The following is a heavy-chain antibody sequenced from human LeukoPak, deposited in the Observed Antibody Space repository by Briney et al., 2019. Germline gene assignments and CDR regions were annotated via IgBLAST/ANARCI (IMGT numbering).Heavy chain of an antibody. CDR1: GFTFSSYW. CDR2: ISYDGSNE. CDR3: ARGGLMYYYGSGTYYYGMDV. D-gene: IGHD3-10*01. V-gene: IGHV3-30*03. J-gene: IGHJ6*02. Sequence: GGSLRLSCAASGFTFSSYWMSWVRQAPGKGLEWLALISYDGSNEYYADSVKGRFTISRDNSKSTLYLQMNSLRAEDTAVYYCARGGLMYYYGSGTYYYGMDVWGQGTTVTVSS.